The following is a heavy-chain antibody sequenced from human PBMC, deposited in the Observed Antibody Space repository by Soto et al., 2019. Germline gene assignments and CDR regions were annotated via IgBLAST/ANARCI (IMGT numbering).Heavy chain of an antibody. CDR2: ISSSSSYI. Sequence: GGSLRLSCAASGFTFSSYSMNWVRQAPGKGLEWVSSISSSSSYIYYADSVKGRFTISRDNAKNSLYLQMNSLRAEDTAVYYCARAQYSYGYYFDYWGQGTLVTVSS. V-gene: IGHV3-21*01. D-gene: IGHD5-18*01. J-gene: IGHJ4*02. CDR1: GFTFSSYS. CDR3: ARAQYSYGYYFDY.